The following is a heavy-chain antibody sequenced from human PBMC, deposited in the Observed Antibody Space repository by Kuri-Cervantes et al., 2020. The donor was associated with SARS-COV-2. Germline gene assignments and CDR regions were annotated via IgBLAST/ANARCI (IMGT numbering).Heavy chain of an antibody. V-gene: IGHV4-34*01. Sequence: SETLSLTCTVSGGSISSHYWGWIRQPPGKGLEWIGEINQSGSTSYSPSLKSRLTISVDTSESQFSLKLSSVTAADTAVYYFARGRGGYYIGGYYFYSMDVWGKGTTVTVSS. CDR1: GGSISSHY. D-gene: IGHD3-10*01. CDR2: INQSGST. CDR3: ARGRGGYYIGGYYFYSMDV. J-gene: IGHJ6*03.